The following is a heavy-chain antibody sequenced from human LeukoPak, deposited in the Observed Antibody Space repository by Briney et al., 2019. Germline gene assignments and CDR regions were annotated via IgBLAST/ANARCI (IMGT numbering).Heavy chain of an antibody. V-gene: IGHV3-23*01. J-gene: IGHJ4*02. Sequence: GGSLRLSCAASGFTFGSYAVSWVRQAPGKGLEWVSATYNTGDRTFYADSVKGRFTISRDNFKNTLYLEMNSLRAEDTALYYCAKDRGRWAFDYWGQGTLVTVSS. CDR3: AKDRGRWAFDY. CDR1: GFTFGSYA. D-gene: IGHD1-26*01. CDR2: TYNTGDRT.